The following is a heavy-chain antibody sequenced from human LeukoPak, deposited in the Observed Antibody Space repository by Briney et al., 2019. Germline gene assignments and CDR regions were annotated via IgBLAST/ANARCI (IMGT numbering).Heavy chain of an antibody. CDR3: ARCYYGGNSCYYYGMDV. V-gene: IGHV1-18*01. J-gene: IGHJ6*02. Sequence: ASVKVSCKASGYTFASYGIIWVRQAPGQGLEWMGWISPYNGNANYAQKLQGRVTTTTDTSTSTAYLELRSLRSDDTAVYYCARCYYGGNSCYYYGMDVWGQGTTVTVSS. CDR2: ISPYNGNA. CDR1: GYTFASYG. D-gene: IGHD4-23*01.